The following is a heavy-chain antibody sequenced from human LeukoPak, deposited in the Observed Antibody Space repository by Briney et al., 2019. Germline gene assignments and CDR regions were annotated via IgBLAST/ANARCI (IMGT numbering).Heavy chain of an antibody. CDR2: IKQDGSEK. J-gene: IGHJ4*02. V-gene: IGHV3-7*01. CDR3: ARDDFWSGYHPIDY. Sequence: GGSLRLSCAASGFTFSSYWMSWVRQAPGKGLEWVANIKQDGSEKYYVDSVKGRFTISRDNAKNSLYLQMNSLRAEDTAVYYCARDDFWSGYHPIDYWGQGTLVTVSS. D-gene: IGHD3-3*01. CDR1: GFTFSSYW.